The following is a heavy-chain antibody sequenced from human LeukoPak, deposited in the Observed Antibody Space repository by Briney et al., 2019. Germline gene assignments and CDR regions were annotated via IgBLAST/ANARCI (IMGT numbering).Heavy chain of an antibody. CDR2: ISGNDGAT. CDR3: ARDVPDFWSGFDS. CDR1: GYPFYTCG. Sequence: ASVKLSCKASGYPFYTCGLSWVRQAPGQGLEWMGQISGNDGATKYAQKFQGRVTMATDTATSTAYMELTSLTSDDTAVYCCARDVPDFWSGFDSWGQGTLVTVSP. D-gene: IGHD3-3*01. J-gene: IGHJ4*02. V-gene: IGHV1-18*01.